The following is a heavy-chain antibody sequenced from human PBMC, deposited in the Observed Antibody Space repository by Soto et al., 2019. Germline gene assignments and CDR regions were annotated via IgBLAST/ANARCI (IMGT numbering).Heavy chain of an antibody. Sequence: SETLSLTCAVYGGSFSGYYWSWIRQPPGKGLEWIGEINHSGSTNYNPSLKSRVTISVDTSKNQFSLKLSSVTAADTAVYYCASGGVYYYYGMDVWGQGTTVTVSS. CDR2: INHSGST. CDR1: GGSFSGYY. V-gene: IGHV4-34*01. D-gene: IGHD3-10*01. CDR3: ASGGVYYYYGMDV. J-gene: IGHJ6*02.